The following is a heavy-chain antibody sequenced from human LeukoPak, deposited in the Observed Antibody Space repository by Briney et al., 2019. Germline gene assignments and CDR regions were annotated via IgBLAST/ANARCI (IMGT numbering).Heavy chain of an antibody. CDR3: AKNADRGAYCRGGSCYPYFYYYMDV. Sequence: PGGSLRLSCAASGITFSSYGMSWVRQAPGKGLEWVSSISHTGGSPYYADSVKGRFTVSRDNSKNTLYLQMNSLTVEDTAIYYCAKNADRGAYCRGGSCYPYFYYYMDVWGKGTTVTI. J-gene: IGHJ6*03. CDR2: ISHTGGSP. D-gene: IGHD2-15*01. CDR1: GITFSSYG. V-gene: IGHV3-23*01.